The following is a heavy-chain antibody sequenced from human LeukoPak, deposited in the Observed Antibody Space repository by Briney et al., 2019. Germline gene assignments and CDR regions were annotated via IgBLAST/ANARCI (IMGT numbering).Heavy chain of an antibody. CDR2: INDRGVST. V-gene: IGHV3-23*01. D-gene: IGHD3-3*01. Sequence: GGSLRLSCAASGFTFSTYAMSWVRQAPGKGLEGVSGINDRGVSTYYADSVKGRFTISRDNYKNTLYLQMNSLRAEDTAVYYCAKGQGGDFWSGSAYFDWGQGTLVTVSS. J-gene: IGHJ4*02. CDR3: AKGQGGDFWSGSAYFD. CDR1: GFTFSTYA.